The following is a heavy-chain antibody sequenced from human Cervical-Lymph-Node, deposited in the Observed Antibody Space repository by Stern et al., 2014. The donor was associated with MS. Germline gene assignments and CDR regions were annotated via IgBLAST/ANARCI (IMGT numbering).Heavy chain of an antibody. CDR3: AKGGRIVEPLGTKWLGMDV. J-gene: IGHJ6*02. Sequence: VQLVESGAEVKKPGASVKVSCKASGYTFTTYAMHWVRQAPGQRLEWVGWIHTGNGTTKYSQNLKGRVTVIRDTSATTVYLHLSGLRPEDTAVYYCAKGGRIVEPLGTKWLGMDVWGQGTTVTVSS. CDR2: IHTGNGTT. D-gene: IGHD2/OR15-2a*01. CDR1: GYTFTTYA. V-gene: IGHV1-3*04.